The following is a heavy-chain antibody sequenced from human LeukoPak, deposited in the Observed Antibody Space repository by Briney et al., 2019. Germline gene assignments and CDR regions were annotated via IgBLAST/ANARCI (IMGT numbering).Heavy chain of an antibody. CDR3: ARGRNAYTFDN. V-gene: IGHV3-48*03. D-gene: IGHD5-24*01. CDR1: GFTFSSYE. CDR2: IRSGGNYR. J-gene: IGHJ4*02. Sequence: PGGSLRLYCAASGFTFSSYEINWVRQAPGKGLEWVSYIRSGGNYRYYADSVKGRFPISRDNARNSLYLQMNSLRAEDTAVYYCARGRNAYTFDNWGQGTLVTVSS.